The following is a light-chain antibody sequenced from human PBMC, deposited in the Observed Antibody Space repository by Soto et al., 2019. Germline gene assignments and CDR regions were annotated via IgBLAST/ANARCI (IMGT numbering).Light chain of an antibody. Sequence: EIVMTQSPATLSASPGERATLSCRASQIINSNLAWYQQKPGHAPTLLIYGASTMATGIPASCSGSGSATEFTLTISSQQYDDFADYYCQQYSTSRTFGQGTKVDIK. CDR1: QIINSN. CDR2: GAS. J-gene: IGKJ1*01. CDR3: QQYSTSRT. V-gene: IGKV3-15*01.